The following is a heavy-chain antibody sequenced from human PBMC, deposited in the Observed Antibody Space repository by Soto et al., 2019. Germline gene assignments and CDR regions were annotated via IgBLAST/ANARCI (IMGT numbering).Heavy chain of an antibody. Sequence: GGSLRLSCAASGFTVSSNYMSWVRQAPGKGLEWVSVIYSGGSTYYADSVKGRFTISRDNSKNTLYLQMNSLRAEDTAVYYCARGSVSGTIFGVVILDAFDIWGQGTMVTVSS. CDR1: GFTVSSNY. CDR3: ARGSVSGTIFGVVILDAFDI. D-gene: IGHD3-3*01. V-gene: IGHV3-66*01. J-gene: IGHJ3*02. CDR2: IYSGGST.